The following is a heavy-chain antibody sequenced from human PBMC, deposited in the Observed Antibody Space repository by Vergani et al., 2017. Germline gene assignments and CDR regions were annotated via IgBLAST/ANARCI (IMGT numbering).Heavy chain of an antibody. V-gene: IGHV4-39*07. Sequence: QLQLQESGPGLVKPSETLSLTCTVSGGSLSSSSHYWGWIRQPPGKWLEWIGGSYYSGSTYYNPSLRSRVTISVDTSKNQFSLKLSSVTAADTAVYYCARVGYSANFDYWGQGTLVTVSS. D-gene: IGHD5-18*01. J-gene: IGHJ4*02. CDR1: GGSLSSSSHY. CDR2: SYYSGST. CDR3: ARVGYSANFDY.